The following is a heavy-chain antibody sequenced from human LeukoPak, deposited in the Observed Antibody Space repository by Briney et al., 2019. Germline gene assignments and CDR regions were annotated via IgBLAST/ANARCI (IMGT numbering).Heavy chain of an antibody. CDR3: ARAEFYYDRSGYYPRYYNYYYMDV. CDR1: GLTFSNYW. CDR2: INSDGSRT. V-gene: IGHV3-74*01. Sequence: GGSLRLSCAASGLTFSNYWMSWVRQAPGKGLVWVSGINSDGSRTTYADSVRGRFTISRDNAKNTLYLQMNSLRAEDTAVFYCARAEFYYDRSGYYPRYYNYYYMDVWGKGTTVTVSS. D-gene: IGHD3-22*01. J-gene: IGHJ6*03.